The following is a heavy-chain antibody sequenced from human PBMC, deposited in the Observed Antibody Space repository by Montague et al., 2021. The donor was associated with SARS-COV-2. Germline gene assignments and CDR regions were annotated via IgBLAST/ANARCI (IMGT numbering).Heavy chain of an antibody. Sequence: SETLSLTCTVSGSSISSYYWSWIRQPPGKGLQWIGYIYNNGSTNCNTSLKSRVTLSIDTSKNQFSLKLTSVTAAGTAVYYCARGGGDSADYYYYAMDVWGQGTTVTVSS. J-gene: IGHJ6*02. CDR1: GSSISSYY. CDR2: IYNNGST. D-gene: IGHD2-21*02. CDR3: ARGGGDSADYYYYAMDV. V-gene: IGHV4-59*01.